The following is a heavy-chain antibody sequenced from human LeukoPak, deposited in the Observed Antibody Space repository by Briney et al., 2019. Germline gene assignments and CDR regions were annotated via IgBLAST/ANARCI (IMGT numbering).Heavy chain of an antibody. V-gene: IGHV4-4*07. D-gene: IGHD3-16*01. CDR1: GGSISSYY. CDR2: IYTSGST. J-gene: IGHJ4*02. CDR3: ARVRLAGELDY. Sequence: ETLSPTCTVSGGSISSYYWSWIRQPAGKGLEWIGRIYTSGSTNYNPSLKSRVTMSVDTSKNQFSLRLSSVTAADTAVYYCARVRLAGELDYWGQGTLVTVSS.